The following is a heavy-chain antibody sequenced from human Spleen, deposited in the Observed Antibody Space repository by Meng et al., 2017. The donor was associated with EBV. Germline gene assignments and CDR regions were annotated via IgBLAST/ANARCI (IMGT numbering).Heavy chain of an antibody. J-gene: IGHJ4*02. D-gene: IGHD3-22*01. V-gene: IGHV3-23*01. CDR2: ISQNGGRT. CDR1: GFTFSSYA. CDR3: AKHSYDRSGYPYYFDY. Sequence: EVQLLESGGGLVQPGGSLRLSCAASGFTFSSYAMSWVRQAPGKGLEWVSAISQNGGRTHYADSVKGRFTISRDNSKNTLYLEVNSLRADDTAVYYCAKHSYDRSGYPYYFDYWGQGTLVTVSS.